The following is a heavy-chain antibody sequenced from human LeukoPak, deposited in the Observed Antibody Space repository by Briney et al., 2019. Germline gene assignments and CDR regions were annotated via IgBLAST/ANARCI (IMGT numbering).Heavy chain of an antibody. CDR2: IYYSGSA. J-gene: IGHJ5*02. CDR3: ARQSTIAAARIDP. D-gene: IGHD6-25*01. V-gene: IGHV4-39*01. Sequence: SETLSLTCAVSGGSISDSNYYWGWIRQPPGRGLEWIANIYYSGSAYYSPSLKSRVTVSVDTSKNQFSLKLNSVTAADTAVYYCARQSTIAAARIDPWGQGTLVTVSS. CDR1: GGSISDSNYY.